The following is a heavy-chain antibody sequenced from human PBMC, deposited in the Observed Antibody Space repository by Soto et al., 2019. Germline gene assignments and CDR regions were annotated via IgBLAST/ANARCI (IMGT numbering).Heavy chain of an antibody. D-gene: IGHD3-10*01. J-gene: IGHJ1*01. CDR3: ARAVRGPPLEYFQH. Sequence: ASVKVSCKASGYTFTSYGISWARQAPGQGLEWMGWISAYNGNTNYAQKLQGRVTMTTDTSTSTAYMELRNLRSDDTAVYYCARAVRGPPLEYFQHWGQGTLVTVSS. CDR2: ISAYNGNT. CDR1: GYTFTSYG. V-gene: IGHV1-18*01.